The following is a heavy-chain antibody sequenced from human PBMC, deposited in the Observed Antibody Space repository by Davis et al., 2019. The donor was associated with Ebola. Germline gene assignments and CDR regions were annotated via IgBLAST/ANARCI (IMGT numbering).Heavy chain of an antibody. CDR2: IYSGGST. V-gene: IGHV3-23*03. D-gene: IGHD5-24*01. CDR1: GFTFSSYA. Sequence: GGSLRLSCAASGFTFSSYAMSWVRQAPGKGLEWVSVIYSGGSTYYADSVKGRFTISRDNSKKTLYLQMNSLRAEDTAVYFCAKRGDGYTFDYWGQGTPVTVSS. CDR3: AKRGDGYTFDY. J-gene: IGHJ4*02.